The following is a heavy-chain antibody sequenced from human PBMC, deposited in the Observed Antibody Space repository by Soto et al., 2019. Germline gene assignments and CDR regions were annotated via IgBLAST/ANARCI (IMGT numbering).Heavy chain of an antibody. Sequence: QVQLVESGGGVVQPGRSLRLSCAASGFTFSSYGMHWVRQAPGKGLEWVAVISYDGSNKYYADSVKGRFTISRDNSKNTLYLQMNSLRAEDTAVYYCAKDPSDLFQYFDYWGQGTLVTVSS. J-gene: IGHJ4*02. V-gene: IGHV3-30*18. CDR3: AKDPSDLFQYFDY. CDR2: ISYDGSNK. CDR1: GFTFSSYG. D-gene: IGHD2-21*01.